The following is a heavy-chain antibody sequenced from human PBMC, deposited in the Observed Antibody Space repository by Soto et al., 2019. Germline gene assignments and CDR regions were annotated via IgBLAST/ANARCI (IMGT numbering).Heavy chain of an antibody. J-gene: IGHJ4*02. CDR3: ARTGQPPSDY. V-gene: IGHV4-34*12. Sequence: QVQIQQWGAGLLKPSETLSLTCGVDGGPFSGYYWSWIRQPPGKGLARIGEIMHTRSTNYKPSLKVRVAISIDPSKKQFSLKLSSVTAADTAVYYCARTGQPPSDYWGQGALVTVSS. D-gene: IGHD2-2*01. CDR2: IMHTRST. CDR1: GGPFSGYY.